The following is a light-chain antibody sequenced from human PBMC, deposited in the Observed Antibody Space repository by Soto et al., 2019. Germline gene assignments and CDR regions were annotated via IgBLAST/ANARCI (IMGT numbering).Light chain of an antibody. CDR3: QQYGSSPGT. CDR2: GAS. V-gene: IGKV3-20*01. J-gene: IGKJ2*01. Sequence: IVLTQSTGTLPLSPGERATLSCRASQSVSSSYLAWYQQKPGQAPRLLIYGASSRATGIPDRFSGSGSGTDFTLTISRLEPEDFAVYYCQQYGSSPGTFGQGTKLEIK. CDR1: QSVSSSY.